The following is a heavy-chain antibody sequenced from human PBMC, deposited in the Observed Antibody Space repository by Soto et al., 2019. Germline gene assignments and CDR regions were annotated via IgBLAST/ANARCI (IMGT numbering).Heavy chain of an antibody. Sequence: QVQLVQSGAEVKKPGSSVKVSCKASGGTFSSYTISWVRQAPGQGLEWMGRIIPILGIANYAQKFQGRVTITADKSTSTAYKELSSLRSEDTAVYYCASSVEAAYYYYYYMDVWGKGTTVTVSS. CDR3: ASSVEAAYYYYYYMDV. V-gene: IGHV1-69*02. CDR1: GGTFSSYT. D-gene: IGHD6-13*01. CDR2: IIPILGIA. J-gene: IGHJ6*03.